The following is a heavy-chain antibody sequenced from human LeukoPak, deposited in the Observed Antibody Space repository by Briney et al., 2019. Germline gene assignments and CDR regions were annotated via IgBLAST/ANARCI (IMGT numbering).Heavy chain of an antibody. Sequence: SETLSLTCTVSGGSISSGNYYWSWIRQPAGKGLEWIGRIYSSGSTNYNPSLKSRVTISEDTSKNQFSLKLTSVTAADTAVYYCARSYYYDNSGYYILDSWGQGTLVTVSS. J-gene: IGHJ4*02. V-gene: IGHV4-61*02. CDR2: IYSSGST. D-gene: IGHD3-22*01. CDR3: ARSYYYDNSGYYILDS. CDR1: GGSISSGNYY.